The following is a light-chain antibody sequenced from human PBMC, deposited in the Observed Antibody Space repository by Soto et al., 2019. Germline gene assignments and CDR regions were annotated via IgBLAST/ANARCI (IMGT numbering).Light chain of an antibody. CDR1: QNVNSN. V-gene: IGKV3-11*01. CDR3: QQRSNWPPYT. J-gene: IGKJ2*01. CDR2: DAS. Sequence: EIVMTHSPATLSVSPGKRATLSCRSSQNVNSNLAWYQQKPGQAPRLLIYDASNRATGIPARFSGSGSGTDFTLTISSLEPEDFAVYYCQQRSNWPPYTFGQGTKVDIK.